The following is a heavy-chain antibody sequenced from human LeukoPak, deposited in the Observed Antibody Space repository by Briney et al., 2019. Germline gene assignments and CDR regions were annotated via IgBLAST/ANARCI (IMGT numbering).Heavy chain of an antibody. CDR3: ARGSEGYSSGRYGRYFDY. Sequence: PGGSLRLSCAASGFTFSNYNMNWVRQAPGKGLEWVSYISSTSSTIYYADSVKGRFTTSRDNAKNSLFLQMNSLRDEDTAVYYCARGSEGYSSGRYGRYFDYWGQGTLVTVSS. D-gene: IGHD6-19*01. V-gene: IGHV3-48*02. CDR1: GFTFSNYN. J-gene: IGHJ4*02. CDR2: ISSTSSTI.